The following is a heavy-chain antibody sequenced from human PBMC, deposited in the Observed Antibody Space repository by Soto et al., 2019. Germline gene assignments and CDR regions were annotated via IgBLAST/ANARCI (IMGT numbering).Heavy chain of an antibody. D-gene: IGHD6-6*01. J-gene: IGHJ5*02. CDR2: ISYDGSNK. CDR1: GFTFSSYG. CDR3: AKDPAARPTRPWFDP. V-gene: IGHV3-30*18. Sequence: LRLSCAASGFTFSSYGMHWVRQAPGKGLEWVAVISYDGSNKYYADSVKGRFTISRDNSKNTLYLQMNSLRAEDTAVYYCAKDPAARPTRPWFDPWGQGTLVTVSS.